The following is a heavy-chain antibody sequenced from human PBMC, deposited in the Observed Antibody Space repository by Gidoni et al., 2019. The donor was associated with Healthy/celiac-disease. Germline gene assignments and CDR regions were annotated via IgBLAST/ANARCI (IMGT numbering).Heavy chain of an antibody. J-gene: IGHJ4*02. CDR2: IKHSGST. CDR3: ARGHVSVAGVRRGRTVDY. V-gene: IGHV4-34*01. D-gene: IGHD6-19*01. Sequence: QVQLPQWGARLLQPSQTLSLTCPVYGGSFSRYYWSWIRQPPGKGLEWIGEIKHSGSTNYNPSLKSRVTISVDTSKNQFALKLSSVTAADTAVYYCARGHVSVAGVRRGRTVDYWGQGTLVTVSS. CDR1: GGSFSRYY.